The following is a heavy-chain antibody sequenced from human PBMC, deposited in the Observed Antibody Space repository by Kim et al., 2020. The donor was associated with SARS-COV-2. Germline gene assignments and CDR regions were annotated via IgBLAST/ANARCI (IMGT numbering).Heavy chain of an antibody. CDR1: GGSVSSGSYY. D-gene: IGHD4-17*01. Sequence: SETLSLTCTVSGGSVSSGSYYWSWIRQPPGKGLEWIGYIYYSESNNYNPSLKSRVTISVDTAKNQYSLKLSSLTAADTAVYYCTRVLTTTVLRNDYLDYWAQGTLVPVPS. J-gene: IGHJ4*02. CDR3: TRVLTTTVLRNDYLDY. V-gene: IGHV4-61*01. CDR2: IYYSESN.